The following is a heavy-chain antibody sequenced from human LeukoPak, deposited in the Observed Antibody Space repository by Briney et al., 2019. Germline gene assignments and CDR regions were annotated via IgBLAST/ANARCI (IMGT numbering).Heavy chain of an antibody. V-gene: IGHV1-2*07. CDR2: INPNSDGI. CDR3: ARPLYSSGTTEDDY. D-gene: IGHD6-19*01. Sequence: GASVKVSCKASGYTFTDHYMHWVRQAPGQGLEWMGWINPNSDGINNYAHKFQGRVTMTRDTSISTAYMELSRLRSDDTAVYYCARPLYSSGTTEDDYWGQGTLVTVSS. CDR1: GYTFTDHY. J-gene: IGHJ4*02.